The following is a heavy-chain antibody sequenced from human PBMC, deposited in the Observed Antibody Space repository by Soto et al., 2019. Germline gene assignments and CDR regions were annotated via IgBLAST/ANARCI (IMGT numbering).Heavy chain of an antibody. CDR1: GGSISSGGYY. CDR2: IYYSGST. Sequence: SSETLSLTXTVSGGSISSGGYYWSWIRQHPGKGLEWIGYIYYSGSTYYNPSLKSRVTISVDTSKNQFSLKLSSVTAADTAVYYCARFRRYTAIPRVATISIDYWGQGTLVTVSS. CDR3: ARFRRYTAIPRVATISIDY. V-gene: IGHV4-31*02. J-gene: IGHJ4*02. D-gene: IGHD5-12*01.